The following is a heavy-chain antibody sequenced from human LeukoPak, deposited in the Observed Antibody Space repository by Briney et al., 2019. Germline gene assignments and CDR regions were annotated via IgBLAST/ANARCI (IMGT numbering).Heavy chain of an antibody. Sequence: GGSLTLSCSVSGFTLSSYAMNWVRQAPGKGLEWVSAISGSGGGTYYADSVKGRFTISRDNSKNTLYLQMNSLRAEDTAVYYCAKDAASPMFSMYDYWRQGTLVTVSS. CDR3: AKDAASPMFSMYDY. V-gene: IGHV3-23*01. D-gene: IGHD2/OR15-2a*01. CDR2: ISGSGGGT. J-gene: IGHJ4*02. CDR1: GFTLSSYA.